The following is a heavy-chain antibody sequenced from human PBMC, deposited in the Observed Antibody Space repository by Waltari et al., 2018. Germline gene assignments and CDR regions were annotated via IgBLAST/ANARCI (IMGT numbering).Heavy chain of an antibody. V-gene: IGHV2-5*02. J-gene: IGHJ4*02. CDR3: GHRRGGYNWNDVDVDY. D-gene: IGHD1-1*01. CDR2: IYWDDDK. Sequence: QITLKESGPTLVKPTETLTLTCTFSGFSLTTRPVGVGWIRQPPGKALEWLAIIYWDDDKLYRPSLSTRLAITKVTSKSQVVLVMTGLDPVDTATYYCGHRRGGYNWNDVDVDYWGQGTLVTVSS. CDR1: GFSLTTRPVG.